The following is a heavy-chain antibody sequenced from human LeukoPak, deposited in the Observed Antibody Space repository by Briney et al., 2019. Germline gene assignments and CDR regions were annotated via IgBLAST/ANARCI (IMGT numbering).Heavy chain of an antibody. Sequence: GGSLRLSCAASGFTFNSYWIHWVRQAPGKGLVWVSRINSDGSSTIYADSVKGRFTVSRDNAKNSLYLQMNSLRADDTAVYYCARSWHGFDPWGQGTLVTVSS. CDR1: GFTFNSYW. J-gene: IGHJ5*02. CDR3: ARSWHGFDP. V-gene: IGHV3-74*01. CDR2: INSDGSST.